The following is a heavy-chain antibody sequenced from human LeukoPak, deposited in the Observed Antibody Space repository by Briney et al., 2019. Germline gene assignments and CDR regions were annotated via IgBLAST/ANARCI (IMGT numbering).Heavy chain of an antibody. J-gene: IGHJ4*02. D-gene: IGHD3-22*01. CDR1: GYTFTSYY. CDR2: INPNSGGT. CDR3: ARNRFPSSGYYPKLYYFDY. Sequence: GASVKVSCKASGYTFTSYYMHWVRQAPGQGLEWMGWINPNSGGTNYAQKFQGRVTMTRDTSISTAYMELSRLRSDDTAVYYCARNRFPSSGYYPKLYYFDYWGQGTLVTVSS. V-gene: IGHV1-2*02.